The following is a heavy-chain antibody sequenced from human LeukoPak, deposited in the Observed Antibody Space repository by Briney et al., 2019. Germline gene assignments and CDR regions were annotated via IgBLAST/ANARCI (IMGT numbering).Heavy chain of an antibody. CDR2: ISAYNGNT. CDR1: GYTFTSYG. Sequence: ASVKVSCKASGYTFTSYGISRVRQAPGQGLEWMGWISAYNGNTNYAQKLQGRVTMTTDTSTSTAYMELRSLRSDDTAVYYCARDKGTAMEPYYFDYWGQGTLVTVSS. J-gene: IGHJ4*02. CDR3: ARDKGTAMEPYYFDY. D-gene: IGHD5-18*01. V-gene: IGHV1-18*01.